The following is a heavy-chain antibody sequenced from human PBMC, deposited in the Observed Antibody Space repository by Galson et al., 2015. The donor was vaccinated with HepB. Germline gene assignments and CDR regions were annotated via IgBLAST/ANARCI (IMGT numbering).Heavy chain of an antibody. V-gene: IGHV1-24*01. Sequence: SVKVSCKVSGYTLTELSMHWVRQAPGKELEWMGGFDPEDGETIYAQKFQGRVTMTEDTSTDTAYMELSSLRSEDTAVYYCATHTRDYYDSSGYKLFQHWGQGTLVTVSS. D-gene: IGHD3-22*01. CDR3: ATHTRDYYDSSGYKLFQH. J-gene: IGHJ1*01. CDR2: FDPEDGET. CDR1: GYTLTELS.